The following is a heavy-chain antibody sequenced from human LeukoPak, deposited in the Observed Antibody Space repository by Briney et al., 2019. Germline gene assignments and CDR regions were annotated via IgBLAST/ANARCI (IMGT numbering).Heavy chain of an antibody. CDR2: INPSGGST. CDR1: GYTFTGYY. J-gene: IGHJ4*02. V-gene: IGHV1-46*01. Sequence: ASVTVSCTASGYTFTGYYIHWVRQAPGQGLEWMGMINPSGGSTNYAQRFQGGVTIIRDTSTSTVYMDLSSLRSEDTAVYYCARGIPYSSSPLAYWGQGTQVTVSS. D-gene: IGHD6-6*01. CDR3: ARGIPYSSSPLAY.